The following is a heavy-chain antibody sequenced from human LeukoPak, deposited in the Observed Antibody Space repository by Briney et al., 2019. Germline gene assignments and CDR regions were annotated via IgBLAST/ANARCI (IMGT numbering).Heavy chain of an antibody. CDR1: GGSFSGYY. J-gene: IGHJ6*03. CDR2: INHSGST. V-gene: IGHV4-34*01. CDR3: ARVVVAATHYYYYMDV. D-gene: IGHD2-15*01. Sequence: SETLSLTCAVYGGSFSGYYWSWIRQPPGKGLEWIGEINHSGSTNYNPSLKSRVTISVDTSKNQFSLKLSSVTAADTAVYYCARVVVAATHYYYYMDVWGKGTTVTVSS.